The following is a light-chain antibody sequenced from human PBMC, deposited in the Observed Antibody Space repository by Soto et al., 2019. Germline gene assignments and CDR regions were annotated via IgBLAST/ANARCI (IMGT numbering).Light chain of an antibody. J-gene: IGKJ4*02. CDR2: AAS. Sequence: DIQMTQSPSSVSASVGDRVTITCRASHDISSWLAWYQQKPEKAPKLLIYAASSLQSGVPSRFSGSGSGTDFTLTINNLQPEDFATYYCQQGTSFPRFGGGTKVEIK. V-gene: IGKV1D-12*01. CDR3: QQGTSFPR. CDR1: HDISSW.